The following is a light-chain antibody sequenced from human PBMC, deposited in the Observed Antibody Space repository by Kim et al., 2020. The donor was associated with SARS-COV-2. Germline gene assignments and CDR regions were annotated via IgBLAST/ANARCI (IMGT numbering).Light chain of an antibody. CDR3: QHHNSYPIT. V-gene: IGKV1-9*01. CDR1: QGISTF. Sequence: IQLTQSPSSLSASVGDRVTITCLASQGISTFLAWYQQKLGQAPKVLIYAASTLQSGVPSRFSGSGSGTDFTLTISSLQPEDFATYYCQHHNSYPITFGQGTRLEIK. J-gene: IGKJ5*01. CDR2: AAS.